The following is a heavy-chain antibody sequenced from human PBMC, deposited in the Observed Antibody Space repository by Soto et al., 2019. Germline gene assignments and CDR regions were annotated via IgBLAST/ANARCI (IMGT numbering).Heavy chain of an antibody. D-gene: IGHD4-4*01. CDR3: ATVGVSDYTNLFGAFDI. CDR2: FDPEDGET. V-gene: IGHV1-24*01. CDR1: GYTLTELS. J-gene: IGHJ3*02. Sequence: ASVKVSCKVSGYTLTELSMHWVRQAPGKGLEWMGGFDPEDGETIYAQKFQGRVTMTEDTSTDTAYMELSSLRSEDTAVYYCATVGVSDYTNLFGAFDIWGQGTMVTVSS.